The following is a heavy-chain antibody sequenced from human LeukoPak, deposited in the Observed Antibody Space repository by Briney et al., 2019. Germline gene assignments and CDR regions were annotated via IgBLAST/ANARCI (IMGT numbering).Heavy chain of an antibody. Sequence: SVKVSCKASGGTFSSYAISWVRQAPGQGLEWMGGIIPIFGTANYAQKFQGRVTITTDESTSTAYMELSSLRSEDTAVYYCVRVAYCGGDCYSNYFDYWGQGTLVTVSS. CDR2: IIPIFGTA. J-gene: IGHJ4*02. CDR3: VRVAYCGGDCYSNYFDY. D-gene: IGHD2-21*02. CDR1: GGTFSSYA. V-gene: IGHV1-69*05.